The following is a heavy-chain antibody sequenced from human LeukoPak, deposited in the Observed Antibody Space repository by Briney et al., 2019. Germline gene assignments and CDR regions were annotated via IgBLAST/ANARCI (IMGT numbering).Heavy chain of an antibody. CDR3: ARDGALYSMPTQGGWFDP. Sequence: GGSLRLSCAASGFTFSRSSMHWVRQAPGKGLEWVSSIRSSSDYIFYADSVKGRFTISRDNAKNSLYLQMNSLRAEDTAVYYCARDGALYSMPTQGGWFDPWGQGTLVTVSS. V-gene: IGHV3-21*01. CDR2: IRSSSDYI. CDR1: GFTFSRSS. D-gene: IGHD2/OR15-2a*01. J-gene: IGHJ5*02.